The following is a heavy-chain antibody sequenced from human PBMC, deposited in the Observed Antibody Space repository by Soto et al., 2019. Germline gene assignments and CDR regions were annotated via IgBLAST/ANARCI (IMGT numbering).Heavy chain of an antibody. CDR2: ISPGGTTT. D-gene: IGHD3-3*01. J-gene: IGHJ5*02. CDR1: GFTFSGDW. Sequence: EVQLVESGGGLIQPGGSLRLACVASGFTFSGDWIHWVRQVPGKGLVWVSRISPGGTTTYYADSVKGRFTISRDNAKNTLYLQRSGLRADDTAVYYCSRGRSPYYGYFDPWGPGTLVTGSS. CDR3: SRGRSPYYGYFDP. V-gene: IGHV3-74*01.